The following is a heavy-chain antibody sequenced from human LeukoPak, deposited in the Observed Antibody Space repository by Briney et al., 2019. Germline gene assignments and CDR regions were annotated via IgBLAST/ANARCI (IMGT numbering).Heavy chain of an antibody. CDR2: INHSGST. V-gene: IGHV4-34*01. CDR3: ARALITMVRGVINWFDP. D-gene: IGHD3-10*01. CDR1: GGSFSGYY. J-gene: IGHJ5*02. Sequence: SETLSLTCAVYGGSFSGYYWSWIRQPPGEGLEWIGEINHSGSTNYNPSLKSRVTISVDTSKNQFSLKLSSVTAADTAVYYCARALITMVRGVINWFDPWGQGTLVTVSS.